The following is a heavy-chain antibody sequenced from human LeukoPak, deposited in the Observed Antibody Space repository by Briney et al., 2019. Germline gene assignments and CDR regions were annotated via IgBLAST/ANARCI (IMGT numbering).Heavy chain of an antibody. V-gene: IGHV3-30*04. J-gene: IGHJ3*02. CDR1: GFTFSSYA. CDR2: ISYDGSNK. CDR3: AREQQQDDAFDI. Sequence: GGSLRLSCAASGFTFSSYAMHWVRQAPGKGLEWVAVISYDGSNKYYADSVKGRFTISRDNSKNTLYLQMNSLRAEDTAVYYCAREQQQDDAFDIWGQGTMVTVSS. D-gene: IGHD1/OR15-1a*01.